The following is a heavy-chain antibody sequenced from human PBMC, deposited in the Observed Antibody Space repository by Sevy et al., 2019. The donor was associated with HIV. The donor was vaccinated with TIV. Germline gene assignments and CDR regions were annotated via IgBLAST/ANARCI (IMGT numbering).Heavy chain of an antibody. J-gene: IGHJ6*02. Sequence: GGSLRLSCAASGFTFSSYDMHWVRQATGKGLEWVSAIGTAGDTYYPGSVKGRFTISRENAKNTLYLQMNSLGAGDTAVYYCAKAGRQQLVLDDYYNGMYVWGQGTTVTVSS. CDR1: GFTFSSYD. CDR3: AKAGRQQLVLDDYYNGMYV. CDR2: IGTAGDT. D-gene: IGHD6-13*01. V-gene: IGHV3-13*01.